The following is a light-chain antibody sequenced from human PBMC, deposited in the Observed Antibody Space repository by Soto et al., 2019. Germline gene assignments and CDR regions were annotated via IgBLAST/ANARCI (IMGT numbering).Light chain of an antibody. CDR1: SSDVGGYNY. V-gene: IGLV2-14*03. CDR2: DVN. Sequence: QSVLTQPASVSGSPGQSITISCTGTSSDVGGYNYVSWYQQHPGTAPKLIIHDVNSRPSGISNRFSGSKSGNTASLTISGLQAEDEADYYCSSYTSSSTLVFGGGTKLTVL. CDR3: SSYTSSSTLV. J-gene: IGLJ2*01.